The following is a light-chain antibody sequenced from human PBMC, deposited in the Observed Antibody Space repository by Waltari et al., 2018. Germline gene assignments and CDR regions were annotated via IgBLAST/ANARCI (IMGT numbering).Light chain of an antibody. V-gene: IGKV3-15*01. CDR3: QQYNNWPPIT. CDR2: GAS. CDR1: QSVSSD. J-gene: IGKJ2*01. Sequence: ETVMTQSPATLSVSPGERATLTCRASQSVSSDLAWYQQKPGQAPRLLIYGASTRATGIPARFSGSGSGTEFTLTISSLRSEDFAVYYCQQYNNWPPITFGQGTKLEI.